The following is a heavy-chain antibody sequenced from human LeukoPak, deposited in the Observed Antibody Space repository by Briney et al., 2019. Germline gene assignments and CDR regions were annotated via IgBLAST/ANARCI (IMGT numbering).Heavy chain of an antibody. CDR1: GYTFTSYY. CDR2: INPNSGGT. J-gene: IGHJ3*02. V-gene: IGHV1-2*02. Sequence: GASVKVSCKTSGYTFTSYYMHWVRQAPGQGLEWMGSINPNSGGTNNAQKFQGRVTMTRDTSISTAYMELTSLRSDDTAVYYCARGGYYDSTNFGNDAFDIWGQGTMVTVSS. CDR3: ARGGYYDSTNFGNDAFDI. D-gene: IGHD3-22*01.